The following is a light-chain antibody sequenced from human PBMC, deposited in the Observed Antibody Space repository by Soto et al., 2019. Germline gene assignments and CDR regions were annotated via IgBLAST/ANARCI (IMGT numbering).Light chain of an antibody. J-gene: IGKJ4*01. CDR2: DAS. V-gene: IGKV3-11*01. CDR3: QQYSSYPLT. Sequence: EIVLTQSPATLSLSPGERATLSCRASQSFSSYLAWYQQKPGKAPKLLIYDASNRDTGVPSRFSGSGSGTDFTLTISSLEPEDFAVYYCQQYSSYPLTFGGGTKVEIK. CDR1: QSFSSY.